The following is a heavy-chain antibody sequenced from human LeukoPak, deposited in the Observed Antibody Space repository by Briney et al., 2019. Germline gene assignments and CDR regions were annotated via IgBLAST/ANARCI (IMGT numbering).Heavy chain of an antibody. CDR3: ATSGGTLGPTNYFAY. Sequence: PSETLSLTCAVYGESFSGYYWSWIRQPPGKGLEWIGEINHSGSTNYNPSLKRRVTISVDTSKNQFSLKLSSVTAADTAVYYCATSGGTLGPTNYFAYWGQGTLVTVS. CDR2: INHSGST. CDR1: GESFSGYY. D-gene: IGHD3-16*01. J-gene: IGHJ4*02. V-gene: IGHV4-34*01.